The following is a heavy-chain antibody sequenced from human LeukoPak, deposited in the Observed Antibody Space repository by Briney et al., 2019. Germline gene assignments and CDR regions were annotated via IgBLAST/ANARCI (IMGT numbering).Heavy chain of an antibody. Sequence: PSEALSLTCTVYGESFSGYSCTWIRQPLGKGVEWIAEINHSGSTNYNPSLKSRVTISLDTSKNQYLLKLSSVTAADTAVYYGARENYYKFEYWGQGTLVTVSS. CDR1: GESFSGYS. CDR2: INHSGST. J-gene: IGHJ4*02. D-gene: IGHD1-26*01. CDR3: ARENYYKFEY. V-gene: IGHV4-34*01.